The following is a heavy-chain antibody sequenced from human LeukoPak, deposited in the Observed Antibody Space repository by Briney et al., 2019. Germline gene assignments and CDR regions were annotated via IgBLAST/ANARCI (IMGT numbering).Heavy chain of an antibody. D-gene: IGHD3-10*01. CDR2: IKGDESKK. CDR3: ARDSNPRGGYDAFDF. V-gene: IGHV3-7*01. J-gene: IGHJ3*01. CDR1: GFTFSGYW. Sequence: HTGGSLRLSCAASGFTFSGYWMTWVRQAPGKGLEWVANIKGDESKKYYVDSVKGRFTISRDNAKNSLYLQMNSLRAEDTAVYYCARDSNPRGGYDAFDFSGQGTLVTVSS.